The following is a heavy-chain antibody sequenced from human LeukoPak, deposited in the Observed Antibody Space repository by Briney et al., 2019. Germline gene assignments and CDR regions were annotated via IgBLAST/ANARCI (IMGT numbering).Heavy chain of an antibody. D-gene: IGHD5-12*01. CDR1: GGSISSYY. V-gene: IGHV4-4*07. CDR3: ARDGGYSGYDYLAVGYYFDY. Sequence: SETLSLTCTVSGGSISSYYWSWIRQPAGKGLEWIGRIYTSGSTNYNTSLKSRVTMSVDTSKNQFSLKLSSVTAADTAVYYCARDGGYSGYDYLAVGYYFDYWGQGTLVTVSS. CDR2: IYTSGST. J-gene: IGHJ4*02.